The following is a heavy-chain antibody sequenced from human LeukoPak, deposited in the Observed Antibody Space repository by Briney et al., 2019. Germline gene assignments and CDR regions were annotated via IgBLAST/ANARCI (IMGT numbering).Heavy chain of an antibody. D-gene: IGHD2-2*01. V-gene: IGHV4-59*01. CDR2: IYYGGST. CDR1: GGSISSYY. Sequence: SETLSLTCTVSGGSISSYYWSWIRQPPGKGLEWIGYIYYGGSTNYNPSLKSRVTISVDSSKNQFSLKLSSVTAADTAVYYCARGPAAMRVFDYWGQGTLVTVSS. CDR3: ARGPAAMRVFDY. J-gene: IGHJ4*02.